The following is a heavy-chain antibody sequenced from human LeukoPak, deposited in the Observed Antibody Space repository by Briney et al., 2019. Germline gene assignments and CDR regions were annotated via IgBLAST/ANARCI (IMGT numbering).Heavy chain of an antibody. D-gene: IGHD6-19*01. CDR1: GFTFSDFW. J-gene: IGHJ4*02. CDR2: IKQDGSEK. Sequence: GGSLRLSCAASGFTFSDFWMNLVRQAPGKGLEWVASIKQDGSEKYYVDSVKGRFSISRDNAKNSLYLQMNSLRAEDTAVYYCARDHTVDGLVFDYWGQGILVTVSS. CDR3: ARDHTVDGLVFDY. V-gene: IGHV3-7*01.